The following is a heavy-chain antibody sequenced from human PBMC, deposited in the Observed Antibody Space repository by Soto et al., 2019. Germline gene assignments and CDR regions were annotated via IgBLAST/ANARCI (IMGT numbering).Heavy chain of an antibody. CDR1: GGSFSGYY. J-gene: IGHJ4*02. Sequence: SETLSLTCAVYGGSFSGYYWSWIRQPPGKGLEGMGEISHSGSTNYNPSLKSRVTIAVETSKNQVSLKLSAVTAAETAVYYCARGDGRNFDDWGQGTLVTVSS. CDR2: ISHSGST. CDR3: ARGDGRNFDD. V-gene: IGHV4-34*01.